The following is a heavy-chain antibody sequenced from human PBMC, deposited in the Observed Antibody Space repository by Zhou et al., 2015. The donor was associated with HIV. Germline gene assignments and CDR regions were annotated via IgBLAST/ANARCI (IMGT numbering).Heavy chain of an antibody. CDR1: GFRFEHYA. V-gene: IGHV3-9*01. D-gene: IGHD2-8*01. CDR3: VRDASFYTNAQGGMDV. Sequence: DVQLVESGGGLVQPGRSLRLSCAASGFRFEHYAMHWVRQVPGKGLEWVSGISWNSGAIGYADSVKGRFSISRDNAKNSLYLQMSSLRAEDTAIYYCVRDASFYTNAQGGMDVWGQGTMVTVAS. J-gene: IGHJ6*02. CDR2: ISWNSGAI.